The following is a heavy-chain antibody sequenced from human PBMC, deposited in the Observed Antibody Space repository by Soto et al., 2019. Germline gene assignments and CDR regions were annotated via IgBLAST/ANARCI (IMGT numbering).Heavy chain of an antibody. CDR3: ARDRSLFYCSGGSCYYYGMDV. V-gene: IGHV1-69*06. CDR2: IIPIFGTA. CDR1: GGTFSSYA. D-gene: IGHD2-15*01. J-gene: IGHJ6*02. Sequence: PSVKVSCKASGGTFSSYAISWVRQAPGQGLEWMGGIIPIFGTANYAQKFQGRVTITADKSTSTAYMELSSLRSEDTAVYYCARDRSLFYCSGGSCYYYGMDVWGQGTTVTVSS.